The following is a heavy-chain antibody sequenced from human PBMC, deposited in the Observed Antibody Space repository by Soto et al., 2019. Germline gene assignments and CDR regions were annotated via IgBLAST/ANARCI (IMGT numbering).Heavy chain of an antibody. Sequence: ASVKVSCKASGGTFSSYAISWVRQAPGQGLEWMGGIIPIFGTANYAQKFQGRVTITADESTSTAYMELSSLRSEDTAVYYCARVGEWYLLRASYYYVMDVWGQGTTVTVSS. D-gene: IGHD1-26*01. CDR2: IIPIFGTA. J-gene: IGHJ6*02. V-gene: IGHV1-69*13. CDR3: ARVGEWYLLRASYYYVMDV. CDR1: GGTFSSYA.